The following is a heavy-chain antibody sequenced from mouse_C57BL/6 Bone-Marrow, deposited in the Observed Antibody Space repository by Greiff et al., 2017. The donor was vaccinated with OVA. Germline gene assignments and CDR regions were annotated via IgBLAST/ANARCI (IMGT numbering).Heavy chain of an antibody. CDR2: IHPNSGST. CDR1: GYTFTSYW. Sequence: QVQLQQPGAELVKPGASVKLSCKASGYTFTSYWMHWVKQRPGQGLEWIGMIHPNSGSTNYNEKFKSKATLTVDKSSSTAYMQLSSLTSEDSAVYYCAILRRRAWFAYWGQGTLVTVSA. V-gene: IGHV1-64*01. CDR3: AILRRRAWFAY. D-gene: IGHD1-2*01. J-gene: IGHJ3*01.